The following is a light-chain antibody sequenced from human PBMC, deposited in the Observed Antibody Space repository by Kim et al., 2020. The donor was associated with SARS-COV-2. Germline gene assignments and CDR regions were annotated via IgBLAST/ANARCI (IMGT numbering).Light chain of an antibody. V-gene: IGLV2-11*03. CDR1: SSDVGVYNL. CDR2: DVT. Sequence: GQSVTLSCTGTSSDVGVYNLASWYQQHPVKAPKRSIDDVTRRPSGVPDRYSGSKSGNTASLTISGLQAEDEGDYHCFSYTDTYTLVFGGGTQLTVL. CDR3: FSYTDTYTLV. J-gene: IGLJ2*01.